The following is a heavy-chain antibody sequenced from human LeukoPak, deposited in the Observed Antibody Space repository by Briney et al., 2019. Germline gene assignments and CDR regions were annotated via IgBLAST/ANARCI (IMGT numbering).Heavy chain of an antibody. CDR3: ARENSSGYYYYMDA. CDR1: GGSISSYY. J-gene: IGHJ6*03. CDR2: IYTSGST. D-gene: IGHD3-22*01. Sequence: SETLSLTCTVSGGSISSYYWSWIRQPAGKGLEWIGRIYTSGSTNYNPSLKSRVTMSVDTSKNQFSLKLSSVTAADTAVYYCARENSSGYYYYMDAWGKGTTVTVSS. V-gene: IGHV4-4*07.